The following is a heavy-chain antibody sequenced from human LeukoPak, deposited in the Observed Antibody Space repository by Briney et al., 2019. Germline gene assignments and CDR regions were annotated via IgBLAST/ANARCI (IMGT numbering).Heavy chain of an antibody. D-gene: IGHD4-17*01. CDR2: INPKRGVT. Sequence: ASVKVSCKASGYTFTDYYIHWMRQAPGQGLEWIGWINPKRGVTTYAQKFQGRVTMTRDTSITTAYMELTRLRSDDTTIYYCARERNYGDYGNAFDVWGQGTKATVSS. V-gene: IGHV1-2*02. CDR1: GYTFTDYY. J-gene: IGHJ3*01. CDR3: ARERNYGDYGNAFDV.